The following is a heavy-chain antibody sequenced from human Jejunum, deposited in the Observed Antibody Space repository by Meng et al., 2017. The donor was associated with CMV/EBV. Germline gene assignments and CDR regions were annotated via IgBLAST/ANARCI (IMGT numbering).Heavy chain of an antibody. J-gene: IGHJ4*02. CDR2: IHSAGTT. D-gene: IGHD3-10*01. V-gene: IGHV3-53*01. Sequence: GLLVESGGGLIQPGGSLRLACAASGFKFGYNYMSWVRQAPGKGLEYVAFIHSAGTTYYAYFVKGRFTISLYESKNTLYLQLNSLRADDTGVYYCAREGTGGSGYQLNYWGQGTLVTVSS. CDR3: AREGTGGSGYQLNY. CDR1: GFKFGYNY.